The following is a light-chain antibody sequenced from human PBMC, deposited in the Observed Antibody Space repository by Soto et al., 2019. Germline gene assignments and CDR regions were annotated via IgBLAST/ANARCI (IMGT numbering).Light chain of an antibody. CDR2: DAS. CDR1: QSISRW. CDR3: QQYNTYST. V-gene: IGKV1-5*01. Sequence: EIQMTQSPSTLSASVGDRVTITCRASQSISRWMAWYQQKPGKAPQAPIYDASSLKSGVPSRFSGNGSGTEFTLTFSSLQPDDFVTYYCQQYNTYSTFGQGTRLEIK. J-gene: IGKJ5*01.